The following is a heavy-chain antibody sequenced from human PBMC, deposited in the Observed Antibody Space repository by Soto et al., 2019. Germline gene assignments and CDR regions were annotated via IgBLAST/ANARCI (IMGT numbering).Heavy chain of an antibody. Sequence: EVQLVESGGGLVQPGGSLRLSCVASGFTFSSYGMSWARQVPGRGLEWLAKIKQDGSEINYVDSVRGRFTISRDNAKSSLYLEMNRLRADATDGYFCSRMSRGAAGGSSWGQGTLVTVSS. V-gene: IGHV3-7*03. J-gene: IGHJ5*02. CDR3: SRMSRGAAGGSS. D-gene: IGHD6-13*01. CDR2: IKQDGSEI. CDR1: GFTFSSYG.